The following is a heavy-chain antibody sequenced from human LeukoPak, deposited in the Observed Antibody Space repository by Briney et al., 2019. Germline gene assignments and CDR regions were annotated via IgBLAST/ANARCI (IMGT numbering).Heavy chain of an antibody. J-gene: IGHJ4*02. CDR3: ASVSSGWYQPFDY. CDR2: INGGNGNT. V-gene: IGHV1-3*01. CDR1: GYTFTSHV. D-gene: IGHD6-19*01. Sequence: ASVKVSCKASGYTFTSHVMHWMRQAPGQSLEWMGSINGGNGNTEYSQTFQGRVTFTRDTSASTGYMELSSLRSEDTAVYYCASVSSGWYQPFDYWGQGTLVTVSS.